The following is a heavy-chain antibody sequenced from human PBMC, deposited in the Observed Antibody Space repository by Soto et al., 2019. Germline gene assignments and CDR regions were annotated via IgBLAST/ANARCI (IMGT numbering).Heavy chain of an antibody. CDR1: GFTFSNYA. D-gene: IGHD5-12*01. Sequence: PXGSLRLSCAASGFTFSNYAMSWVRQAPGKGLEWVSAISGSGGSTYYADSVKGRFTISRDNSKNTLYLQMNSLRAEDTAVYYYAKDRXPSLGYSGYDCFDYWGQGTLVTVSS. CDR3: AKDRXPSLGYSGYDCFDY. V-gene: IGHV3-23*01. CDR2: ISGSGGST. J-gene: IGHJ4*02.